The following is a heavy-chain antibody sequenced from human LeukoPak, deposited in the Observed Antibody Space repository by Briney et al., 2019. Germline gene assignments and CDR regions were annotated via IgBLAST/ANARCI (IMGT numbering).Heavy chain of an antibody. Sequence: PGRSLRLSCAASGFTFDDYAMPWVRQAPGKGLEWVSGISWNSGSIGYADSVKGRFTISRDNAKNSLYLQMNSLRAEDTALYYCAKSHCSSTSCYVTYWGQGTLVTVSS. V-gene: IGHV3-9*01. J-gene: IGHJ4*02. D-gene: IGHD2-2*01. CDR2: ISWNSGSI. CDR1: GFTFDDYA. CDR3: AKSHCSSTSCYVTY.